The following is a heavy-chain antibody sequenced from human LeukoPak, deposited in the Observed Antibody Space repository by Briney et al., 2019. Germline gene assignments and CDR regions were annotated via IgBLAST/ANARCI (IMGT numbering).Heavy chain of an antibody. CDR1: GGTFASYA. J-gene: IGHJ4*02. D-gene: IGHD2-8*01. V-gene: IGHV1-69*05. Sequence: GASVKVSCKASGGTFASYAISWVRQAPGQGLEWMGGIIPIFGTASYAQKFQGRVTMTRDTSTSTVYMELSSLRSEDTAVYYCARDLGYCTNGVCYGIDYWGQGTLVTVSS. CDR2: IIPIFGTA. CDR3: ARDLGYCTNGVCYGIDY.